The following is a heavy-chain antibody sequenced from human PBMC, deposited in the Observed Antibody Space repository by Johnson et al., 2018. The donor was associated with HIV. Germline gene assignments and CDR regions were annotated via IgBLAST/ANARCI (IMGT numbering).Heavy chain of an antibody. D-gene: IGHD1-26*01. J-gene: IGHJ3*01. Sequence: VHLVEPGGDLILPGASLRLPSSPSVLTVRGNYMRCCLAPRKGLHWFSAISGSGCSTFYAVSVKVRFNIFRDKSKNTLYLQMNSLRAEDTAVYYCAKAVAKVGAGMSFDFWVQGTMVTVSS. V-gene: IGHV3-23*04. CDR2: ISGSGCST. CDR1: VLTVRGNY. CDR3: AKAVAKVGAGMSFDF.